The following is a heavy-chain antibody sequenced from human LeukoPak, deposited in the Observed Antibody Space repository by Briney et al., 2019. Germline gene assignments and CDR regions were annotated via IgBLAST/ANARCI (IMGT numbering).Heavy chain of an antibody. V-gene: IGHV1-2*02. J-gene: IGHJ4*02. D-gene: IGHD2-2*01. CDR1: GCTFTGYY. Sequence: ASVKVSCKASGCTFTGYYMHWVRQAPGQGLEWMGWINPNSGGTNYAQKFQGRVTMTRDTSISTAYMELSSLRSGDTAVYYCASGTTDIVVVPATLRNYYFDYWGQGTLVTVSS. CDR3: ASGTTDIVVVPATLRNYYFDY. CDR2: INPNSGGT.